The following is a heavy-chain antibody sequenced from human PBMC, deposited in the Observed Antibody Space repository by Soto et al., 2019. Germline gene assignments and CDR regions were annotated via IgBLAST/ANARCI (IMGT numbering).Heavy chain of an antibody. CDR3: ARRGVLRSLEWSCGMEV. V-gene: IGHV4-34*01. CDR2: INHSVST. J-gene: IGHJ6*02. D-gene: IGHD3-3*01. CDR1: GGSFSGYY. Sequence: ASDTLSLTCAVYGGSFSGYYWSWIRQPPGKGLEWIGEINHSVSTNYNPSLKSRVTISVDTSKNQFSLKLSSVTAADTAVYYCARRGVLRSLEWSCGMEVWGQGTRVTVSS.